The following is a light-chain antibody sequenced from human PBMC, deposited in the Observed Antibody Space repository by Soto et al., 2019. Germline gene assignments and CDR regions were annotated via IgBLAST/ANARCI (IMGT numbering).Light chain of an antibody. CDR3: QQYDNLPLT. CDR1: QNINNY. J-gene: IGKJ4*01. Sequence: IQMYQSPSSLSASIGDRVTITCQASQNINNYLNWYQQKPGRAPKLLIYDASNLETGVPSRFSGSGSGTDFTFTISSLQPEDIATYYCQQYDNLPLTFGGRTIVDVK. V-gene: IGKV1-33*01. CDR2: DAS.